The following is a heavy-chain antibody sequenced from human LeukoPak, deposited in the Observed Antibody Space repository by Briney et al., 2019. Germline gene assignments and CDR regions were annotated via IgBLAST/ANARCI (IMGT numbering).Heavy chain of an antibody. CDR2: IIPIFGTA. D-gene: IGHD3-22*01. V-gene: IGHV1-69*05. J-gene: IGHJ5*02. Sequence: ASVKVSCKASGGTFGSYAISWVRQAPGQGLEWMGRIIPIFGTANYAQKFQGRVTITTDESTSTAYMELSSLRSEDTAVYYCATGSVTNYYDSSGYGTWGQGTLVTVSS. CDR3: ATGSVTNYYDSSGYGT. CDR1: GGTFGSYA.